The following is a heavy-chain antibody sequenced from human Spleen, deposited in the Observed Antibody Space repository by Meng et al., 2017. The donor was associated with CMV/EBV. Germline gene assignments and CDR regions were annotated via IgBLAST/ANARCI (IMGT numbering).Heavy chain of an antibody. J-gene: IGHJ6*02. D-gene: IGHD1-7*01. CDR3: ARGRTSQFYDYGLDV. Sequence: SETLSLTCTVSGGSISSSSYYWGWIRQPPGKGLEWIGSIYYSGSTYYNPSLKSRVTISVDTSKNQFSLKLNSVTAADTAVYYCARGRTSQFYDYGLDVWGQGTTVTVSS. CDR2: IYYSGST. CDR1: GGSISSSSYY. V-gene: IGHV4-39*07.